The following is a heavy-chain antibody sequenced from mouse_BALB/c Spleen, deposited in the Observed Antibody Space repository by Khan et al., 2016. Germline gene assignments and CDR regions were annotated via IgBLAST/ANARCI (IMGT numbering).Heavy chain of an antibody. D-gene: IGHD1-1*01. J-gene: IGHJ3*01. Sequence: QVQLQQSGAELARPGASVKLSCKASGYTFTSYWMQWVKQRPGQGLEWIGTIYPGDGDTRYTQKFEGKATLTADKSSSTAYMQLSSLASEDFAVYYCARGGSSYSSSAYWGQVTLVTVSA. CDR2: IYPGDGDT. CDR3: ARGGSSYSSSAY. CDR1: GYTFTSYW. V-gene: IGHV1-87*01.